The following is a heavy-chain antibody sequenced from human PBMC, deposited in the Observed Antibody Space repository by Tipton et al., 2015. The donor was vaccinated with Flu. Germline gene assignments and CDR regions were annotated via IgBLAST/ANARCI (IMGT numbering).Heavy chain of an antibody. D-gene: IGHD2-2*01. CDR2: ISSSSSYI. J-gene: IGHJ4*02. CDR3: ARSVVPAAIDY. CDR1: GFTFSIYA. V-gene: IGHV3-21*01. Sequence: SLRLSCAASGFTFSIYAMSWVRQAPGKGLEWVSSISSSSSYIYYADSVKGRFTISRDNAKNSLYLQMNSLRAEDTAVYYCARSVVPAAIDYWGQGTLVTVSS.